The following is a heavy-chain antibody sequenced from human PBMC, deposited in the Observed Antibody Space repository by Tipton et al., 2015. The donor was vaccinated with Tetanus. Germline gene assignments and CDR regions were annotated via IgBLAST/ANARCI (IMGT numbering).Heavy chain of an antibody. D-gene: IGHD2-21*01. J-gene: IGHJ5*02. CDR1: GFSFSNYW. CDR2: IWPGDSDA. CDR3: ARHGVKTLHSWFDP. Sequence: QLVQSGAEVKKPGESLKISCKGSGFSFSNYWIGWVRQKPGKGLEWMWIIWPGDSDARYSPSFQGQVTISVDKSSSTAYLQWSSLKASDTAMYYCARHGVKTLHSWFDPWGQGTQVIVSS. V-gene: IGHV5-51*01.